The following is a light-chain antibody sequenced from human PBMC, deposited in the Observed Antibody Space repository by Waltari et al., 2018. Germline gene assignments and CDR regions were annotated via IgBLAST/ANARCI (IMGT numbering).Light chain of an antibody. J-gene: IGKJ5*01. Sequence: EIVLTQSPGTLSLSPGERATLSCRASQSVSSSYFALYRQKPGQAPRLLIYGASSRATGIPDRCSGSGSGTDFTLTISRLEPEDFAVYYCQQYGSSVTFGQGKRLEIK. CDR3: QQYGSSVT. V-gene: IGKV3-20*01. CDR2: GAS. CDR1: QSVSSSY.